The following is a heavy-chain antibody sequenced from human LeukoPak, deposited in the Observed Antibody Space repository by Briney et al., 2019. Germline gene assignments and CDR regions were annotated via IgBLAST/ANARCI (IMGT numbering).Heavy chain of an antibody. D-gene: IGHD3-3*01. J-gene: IGHJ5*02. V-gene: IGHV4-61*02. CDR1: GGSISSSSYY. CDR3: ARGIRFLEWLSWFDP. CDR2: IYTSGST. Sequence: SETLSLTCTVSGGSISSSSYYWGWIRQPAGKGLEWIGRIYTSGSTNYNPSLKSRVTISVDTSKNQFSLKLSSVTAADTAVYYCARGIRFLEWLSWFDPWGQGTLVTVSS.